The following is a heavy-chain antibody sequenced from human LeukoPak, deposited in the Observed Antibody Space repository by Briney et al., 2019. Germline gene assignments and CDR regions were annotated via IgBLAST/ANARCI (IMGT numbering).Heavy chain of an antibody. CDR3: SRVEIGVAFDP. Sequence: SETLTLTCTVSGVPMSRYYWSWVRQPPGKALEWIGRIYTSGSTNFNPSLESRVTMSVDTSKNQFSLSLRSVTAADTAVYYCSRVEIGVAFDPWGQGTLVTVSS. V-gene: IGHV4-4*07. CDR2: IYTSGST. J-gene: IGHJ5*02. D-gene: IGHD3-22*01. CDR1: GVPMSRYY.